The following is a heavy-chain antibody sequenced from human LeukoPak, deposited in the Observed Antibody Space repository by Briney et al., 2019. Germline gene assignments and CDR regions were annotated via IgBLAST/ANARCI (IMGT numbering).Heavy chain of an antibody. CDR3: ARHGSGGRAFDI. J-gene: IGHJ3*02. Sequence: SQTLSLTCSGSGGTLSRYHWSWIRQPPWRGLVWIGYIYFCGSTNYNPSLKSRVTIYVDKCKNQVSLNLSSVTAADTAVYYCARHGSGGRAFDIWGQGTLVTVSS. CDR1: GGTLSRYH. CDR2: IYFCGST. V-gene: IGHV4-59*08. D-gene: IGHD1-26*01.